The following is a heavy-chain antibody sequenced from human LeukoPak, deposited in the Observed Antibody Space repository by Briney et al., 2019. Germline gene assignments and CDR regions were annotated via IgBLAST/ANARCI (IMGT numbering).Heavy chain of an antibody. CDR1: GFTFSSYA. CDR3: TTDLDSGSFGGAY. CDR2: ISYDGSNK. Sequence: GGSLRLSCAASGFTFSSYAMHWVRQAPGKGLEWVAVISYDGSNKYYADSVKGRLTISRDNSKNTLYLQMNSLKTEDTAVYYCTTDLDSGSFGGAYWGQGTLVTVSS. J-gene: IGHJ4*02. D-gene: IGHD1-26*01. V-gene: IGHV3-30-3*01.